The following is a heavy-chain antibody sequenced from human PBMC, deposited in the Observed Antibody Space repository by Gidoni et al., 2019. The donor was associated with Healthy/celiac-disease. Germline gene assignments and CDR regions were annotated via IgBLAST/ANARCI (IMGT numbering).Heavy chain of an antibody. CDR3: ARIAHDSSGYYLVYFDY. J-gene: IGHJ4*02. V-gene: IGHV2-26*01. CDR1: GFSLSNARMG. CDR2: IFANDEK. D-gene: IGHD3-22*01. Sequence: QVPLKESGPVLVKPTETLTLTCTVSGFSLSNARMGVSWIRQPPGKALEWLAHIFANDEKSYSTSLKSRLTSSKDTSKSQVVLTMTNMDPVDTATYYCARIAHDSSGYYLVYFDYWGQGTLVTVSS.